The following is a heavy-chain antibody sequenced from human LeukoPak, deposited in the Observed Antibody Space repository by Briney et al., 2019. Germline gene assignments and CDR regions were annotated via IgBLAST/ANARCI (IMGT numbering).Heavy chain of an antibody. CDR2: IYTSGST. J-gene: IGHJ4*02. V-gene: IGHV4-61*02. CDR1: GGSISSGSYY. D-gene: IGHD2-2*01. Sequence: SETLSLTCTVSGGSISSGSYYWSWIRQPAGKGLEWIGRIYTSGSTNYNPSLKSQVTISVDTSKNQFSLKLSSVTAADTAVYYCARVGLARYCSSTSCPQYFDYWGQGTLVTVSS. CDR3: ARVGLARYCSSTSCPQYFDY.